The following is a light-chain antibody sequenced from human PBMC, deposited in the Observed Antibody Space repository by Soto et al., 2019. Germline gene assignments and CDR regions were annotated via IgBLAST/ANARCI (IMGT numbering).Light chain of an antibody. J-gene: IGLJ2*01. Sequence: QSALTQPPSASGSPGQSVSISCTGTSSDVGGYNFVSWYQQHPGKAPKLMIYEDTKRPSGVPDRFSGSKSGNTASLTVSGLQAEDEADYYCTSYAGSNIPVVFGGGTQLTVL. CDR3: TSYAGSNIPVV. CDR2: EDT. V-gene: IGLV2-8*01. CDR1: SSDVGGYNF.